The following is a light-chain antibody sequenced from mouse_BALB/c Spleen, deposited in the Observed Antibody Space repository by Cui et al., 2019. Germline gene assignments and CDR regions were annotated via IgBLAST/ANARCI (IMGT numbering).Light chain of an antibody. J-gene: IGKJ2*01. CDR3: VQYAQFPYT. CDR1: QGISSN. Sequence: DILMTPSPSSMSVSLGDKASITCPASQGISSNIGWLQQKPGKSFKGLIYHGTNLEDGVPSRFSGSGSGADYSLTISSLESEDFADYYCVQYAQFPYTFGGGTKLEIK. V-gene: IGKV14-100*01. CDR2: HGT.